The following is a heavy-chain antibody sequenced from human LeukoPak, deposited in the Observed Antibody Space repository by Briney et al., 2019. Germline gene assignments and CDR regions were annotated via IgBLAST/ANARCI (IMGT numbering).Heavy chain of an antibody. V-gene: IGHV1-69*04. J-gene: IGHJ4*02. CDR2: IIPILGIA. Sequence: SAKVSCKASGGTFSSYAISWVRQAPRQGLEWMGRIIPILGIANYAQKFQGRVTITADKSTSSAYMELSSLRSEDTAVYYCARDPSGYCGGDCYPYYFDYWGQGTLVTVSS. D-gene: IGHD2-21*02. CDR3: ARDPSGYCGGDCYPYYFDY. CDR1: GGTFSSYA.